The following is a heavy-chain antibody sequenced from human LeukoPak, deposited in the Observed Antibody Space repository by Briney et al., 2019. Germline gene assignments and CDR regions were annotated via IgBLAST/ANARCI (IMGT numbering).Heavy chain of an antibody. J-gene: IGHJ6*03. D-gene: IGHD3-10*01. CDR1: GFTFSGSA. Sequence: GGSLRLSCAASGFTFSGSAVHWVRQASGKGLEWVGRIRSKANSYATAYAASVKGRFTISRDDSKNTAYLQMNSLKTEDTAVYYCTRPPASGIGSYYYYYMDVWGKGTTVTVSS. CDR2: IRSKANSYAT. CDR3: TRPPASGIGSYYYYYMDV. V-gene: IGHV3-73*01.